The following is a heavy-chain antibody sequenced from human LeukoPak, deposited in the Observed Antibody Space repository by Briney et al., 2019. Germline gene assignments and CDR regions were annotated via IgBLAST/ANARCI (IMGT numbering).Heavy chain of an antibody. Sequence: PSETLSLTCTVSGGSISSYYWSWIRQPPGKGLEWIGYIYYSGSTNYNPSLKSRVTISVDTSKNQFSLKLSSVTAADTAVYYCARVHDILTGPADYWGQGTLVTVSS. CDR1: GGSISSYY. CDR2: IYYSGST. CDR3: ARVHDILTGPADY. D-gene: IGHD3-9*01. V-gene: IGHV4-59*01. J-gene: IGHJ4*02.